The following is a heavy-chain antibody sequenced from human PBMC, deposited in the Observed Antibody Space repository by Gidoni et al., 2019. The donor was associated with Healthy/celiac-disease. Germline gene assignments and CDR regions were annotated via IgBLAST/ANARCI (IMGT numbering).Heavy chain of an antibody. J-gene: IGHJ2*01. D-gene: IGHD2-15*01. CDR1: STGGYY. V-gene: IGHV4-31*02. CDR2: IYYSGST. Sequence: STGGYYWSWIRQHPGKGLEWIGYIYYSGSTYYNPSLKSRVTISVDTSKNQFSLKLSSVTAADTAVYYCARELVVAATWYFDLWGRGTLVTVSS. CDR3: ARELVVAATWYFDL.